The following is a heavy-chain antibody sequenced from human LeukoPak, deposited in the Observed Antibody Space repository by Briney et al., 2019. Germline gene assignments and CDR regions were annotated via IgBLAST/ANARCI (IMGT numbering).Heavy chain of an antibody. CDR2: ISSSSSTI. J-gene: IGHJ4*02. V-gene: IGHV3-48*02. CDR3: AREEVGLSAAAGTPDY. Sequence: GGSLRLSCAASGFTFSSYAMSWVRQAPGKGLEWVSYISSSSSTIYYADSVKGRFTISRDNAKNSLYLQMNSLRDEDTAVYYCAREEVGLSAAAGTPDYWGQGSLVTVSS. D-gene: IGHD6-13*01. CDR1: GFTFSSYA.